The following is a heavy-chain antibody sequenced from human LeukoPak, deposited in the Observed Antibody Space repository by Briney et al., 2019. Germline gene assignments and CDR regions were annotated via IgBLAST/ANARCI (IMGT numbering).Heavy chain of an antibody. CDR2: ISYDGSNK. CDR3: ARVATLEAYYYDSDGGDY. CDR1: GFTFSSYA. Sequence: GGSLRLFCVASGFTFSSYAMHWVRQAPGKGLEWVAVISYDGSNKDYADSVKGRFTISRDNSKNTLYLQMNSLRAEDTAVYYCARVATLEAYYYDSDGGDYWGQGTLVTVSS. J-gene: IGHJ4*02. V-gene: IGHV3-30*04. D-gene: IGHD3-22*01.